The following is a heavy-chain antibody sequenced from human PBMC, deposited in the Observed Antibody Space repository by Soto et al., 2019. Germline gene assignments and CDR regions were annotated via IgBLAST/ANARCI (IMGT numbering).Heavy chain of an antibody. D-gene: IGHD3-22*01. Sequence: QPGGSLRLSCAVSGFTLSSYAMHWVRQAPGKGLEWVAVISYDGSNKYYADSVKGRFTISRDNSKNTLYLQMNSLRAEDTAVYYCARDLAIVVVTTGGMDVWGQGTTVTVSS. CDR1: GFTLSSYA. V-gene: IGHV3-30-3*01. J-gene: IGHJ6*02. CDR2: ISYDGSNK. CDR3: ARDLAIVVVTTGGMDV.